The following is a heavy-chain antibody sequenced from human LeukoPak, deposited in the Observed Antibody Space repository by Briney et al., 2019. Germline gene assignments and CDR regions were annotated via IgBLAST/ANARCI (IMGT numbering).Heavy chain of an antibody. J-gene: IGHJ4*02. Sequence: PSETLSLTCTVSGGSISSSSYYWGWIRQPPGKGLEWIGSIYYSGSTYYNPSLKSRVTISVDTSKNQFSLKLSSVTAADTAVYYCARDFWCGYYYFDYWGQGTLVTVSS. D-gene: IGHD3-3*01. CDR1: GGSISSSSYY. CDR3: ARDFWCGYYYFDY. V-gene: IGHV4-39*02. CDR2: IYYSGST.